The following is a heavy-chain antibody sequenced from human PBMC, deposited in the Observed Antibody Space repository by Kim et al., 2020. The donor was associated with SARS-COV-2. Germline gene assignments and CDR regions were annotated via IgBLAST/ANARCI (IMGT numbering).Heavy chain of an antibody. Sequence: GGSLRLSCAVSIVRFSSYAMNWVRQVPGKGLEWVSNISPSGGTTHYADSVRGRFTISRDNSKNIVYLQMNSLKVDDTALYYCAKGPGLTGSYSFDSWGQGTLVTVSS. CDR2: ISPSGGTT. V-gene: IGHV3-23*01. CDR1: IVRFSSYA. D-gene: IGHD1-1*01. CDR3: AKGPGLTGSYSFDS. J-gene: IGHJ4*02.